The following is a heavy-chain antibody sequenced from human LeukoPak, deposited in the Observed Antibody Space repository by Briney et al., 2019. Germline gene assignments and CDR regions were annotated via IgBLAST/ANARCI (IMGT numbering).Heavy chain of an antibody. CDR1: GFTFSSYA. V-gene: IGHV3-23*01. CDR2: VSAGGGST. J-gene: IGHJ4*02. CDR3: AKDMRYCSSNSSYWLAFDY. D-gene: IGHD2-2*01. Sequence: PGGSLRLSCAASGFTFSSYAMSWVRQAPGKGLEWVSAVSAGGGSTYYADSVQGRFTISRDNSKNTLYLQMNSLRAEDTAVYYCAKDMRYCSSNSSYWLAFDYWGQGTLVTVSS.